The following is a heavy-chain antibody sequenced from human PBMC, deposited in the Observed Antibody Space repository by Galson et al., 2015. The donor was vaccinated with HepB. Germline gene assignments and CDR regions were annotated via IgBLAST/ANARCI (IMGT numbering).Heavy chain of an antibody. Sequence: QSGAEVKKPGESLKISCYGSGYSFTSYWIGWVRQMPGKGLEWMGIIYPADSDTRYSPSFQGQVTISADKSIRTAYLQWSSLKASDTAMYYCARLNYDLLTGFNSWGQGTLVTVSS. CDR3: ARLNYDLLTGFNS. CDR1: GYSFTSYW. V-gene: IGHV5-51*01. D-gene: IGHD3-9*01. CDR2: IYPADSDT. J-gene: IGHJ4*02.